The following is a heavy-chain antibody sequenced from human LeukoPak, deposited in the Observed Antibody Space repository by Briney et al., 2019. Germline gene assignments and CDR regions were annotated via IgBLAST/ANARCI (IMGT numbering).Heavy chain of an antibody. CDR1: GGSISSSRYY. D-gene: IGHD5-24*01. CDR3: ARHVRDGYNYIGY. Sequence: PSGTLSLTCAVSGGSISSSRYYWGWIRQPPGKGLEWIGYIYYSGSTFYNPSLKSRVTVSLDTSKNQFSLKLNSVTAADTAVYFCARHVRDGYNYIGYWGQGTLVTVSS. CDR2: IYYSGST. J-gene: IGHJ4*02. V-gene: IGHV4-39*01.